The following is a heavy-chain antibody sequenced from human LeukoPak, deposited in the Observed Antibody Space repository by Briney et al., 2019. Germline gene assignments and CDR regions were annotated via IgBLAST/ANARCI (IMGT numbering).Heavy chain of an antibody. CDR1: GFTFSSYA. J-gene: IGHJ4*02. CDR3: ARRAYGGNSGVNFDY. D-gene: IGHD4-23*01. CDR2: MSYDGSNK. Sequence: GGSLRLSCAASGFTFSSYAMHWVRQAPGKGLEWVAVMSYDGSNKYYADSVKGRFTISRDNSKNTLYLQMNSLRAEDTAVYYCARRAYGGNSGVNFDYWGQGTLVTVSS. V-gene: IGHV3-30-3*01.